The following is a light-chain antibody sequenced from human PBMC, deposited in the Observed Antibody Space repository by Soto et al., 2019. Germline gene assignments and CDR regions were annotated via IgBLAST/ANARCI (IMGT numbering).Light chain of an antibody. CDR2: DVS. Sequence: QSVLTQPASVSGSPGQSITISCTGTSSDVVGYNYVSWYQQHPGKAPKLMIYDVSNRPSGVSNRFSGSKSGNTASLTISGLQAEDEADYYCSSYTSSSTANYVFGTGTKVTVL. CDR1: SSDVVGYNY. V-gene: IGLV2-14*01. CDR3: SSYTSSSTANYV. J-gene: IGLJ1*01.